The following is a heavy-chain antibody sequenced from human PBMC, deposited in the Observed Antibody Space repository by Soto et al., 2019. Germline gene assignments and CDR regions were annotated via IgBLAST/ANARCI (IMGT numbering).Heavy chain of an antibody. V-gene: IGHV1-58*01. CDR2: IVVGSGNT. CDR3: AARKYGSGTQADYYGMDV. J-gene: IGHJ6*02. Sequence: AASVKVSCKASGFTFTSSAVQWVRQARGQRLEWIGWIVVGSGNTNYAQKFQERVTITRDMSTSTAYMELSSLRSEDTAVYYCAARKYGSGTQADYYGMDVWGQGTTVTVSS. D-gene: IGHD3-10*01. CDR1: GFTFTSSA.